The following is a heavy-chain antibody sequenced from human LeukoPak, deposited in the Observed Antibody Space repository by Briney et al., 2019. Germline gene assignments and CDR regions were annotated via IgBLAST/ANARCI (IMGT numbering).Heavy chain of an antibody. CDR2: INQDAGAT. CDR1: GFSFSAYW. D-gene: IGHD6-19*01. CDR3: ARARIAVAEGMDV. V-gene: IGHV3-7*01. J-gene: IGHJ6*02. Sequence: GGSLRLSCAASGFSFSAYWMMLVRQAPGKGLEWVAIINQDAGATYYADSVKGRFTISRDNVKNSLYVQMNNLRAEDTAVYYCARARIAVAEGMDVWGQGTTVTVSS.